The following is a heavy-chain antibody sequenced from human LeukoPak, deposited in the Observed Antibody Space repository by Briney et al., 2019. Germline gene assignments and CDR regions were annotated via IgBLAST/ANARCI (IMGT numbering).Heavy chain of an antibody. CDR3: AKGYYGSGTYGWFDP. D-gene: IGHD3-10*01. V-gene: IGHV3-30*02. Sequence: PGGSLRLSCAASGFTFSSYGMHWVRQAPGKGLEWVAFIRYDGSNKYYADSVKGRFTISRDSSKSTLYLQLNSLRAEDTAVYYCAKGYYGSGTYGWFDPWGQGTLVTVSS. CDR1: GFTFSSYG. J-gene: IGHJ5*02. CDR2: IRYDGSNK.